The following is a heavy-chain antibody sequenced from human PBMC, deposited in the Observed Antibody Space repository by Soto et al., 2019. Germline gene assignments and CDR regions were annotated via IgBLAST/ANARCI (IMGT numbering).Heavy chain of an antibody. D-gene: IGHD6-13*01. CDR3: ARENSRKQAAAGREDY. CDR2: ISSSGSTI. Sequence: GGSLRLSCAASGFTFSDYYMSWIRQAPGKGLEWVSYISSSGSTIYYADSVKGRFTISRDNAKNSLYLQMNSLRAEDTAVYYCARENSRKQAAAGREDYWGQGTLVTVSS. J-gene: IGHJ4*02. CDR1: GFTFSDYY. V-gene: IGHV3-11*01.